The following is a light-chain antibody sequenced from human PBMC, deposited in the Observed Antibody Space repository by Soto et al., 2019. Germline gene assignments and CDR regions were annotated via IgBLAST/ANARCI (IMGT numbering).Light chain of an antibody. Sequence: QSALTQPASVSGSPGQSITISCTGTNSDIGTYNLVSWYQHHPGKAPKLIIHEDSKRPSGVSYRFSGSKSGNTASLTLSGLQAEDEADYHCCSYAGSSTWVFGGGTKLTVL. J-gene: IGLJ3*02. CDR2: EDS. CDR3: CSYAGSSTWV. CDR1: NSDIGTYNL. V-gene: IGLV2-23*01.